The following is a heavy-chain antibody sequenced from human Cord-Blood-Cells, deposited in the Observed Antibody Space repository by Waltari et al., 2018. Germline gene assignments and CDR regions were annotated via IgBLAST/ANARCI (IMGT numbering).Heavy chain of an antibody. CDR3: ARHLGATDY. D-gene: IGHD1-26*01. CDR2: NDSRGST. V-gene: IGHV4-39*01. CDR1: GGSISSRSYY. J-gene: IGHJ4*02. Sequence: QLQLQESGPGLVKPSETLSLPCTVTGGSISSRSYYWGWFRQPPGKGLEWIGSNDSRGSTYTNPSLKSRVTISVDTSKNQFSLKLSSVTAADTAVYYCARHLGATDYWGQGTLVTVSS.